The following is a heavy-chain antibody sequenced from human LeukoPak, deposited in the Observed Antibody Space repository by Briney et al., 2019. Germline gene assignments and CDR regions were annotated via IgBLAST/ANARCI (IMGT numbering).Heavy chain of an antibody. Sequence: PSGTLSLTCAVSGGSISSSNWWSWVRQPPGKGLQWIGEIYHSGSTNYNPSLKSRVTISVDTSKNQFSLKLSSVTAADTAVYYCARGRYYDYVWGSYPSRGSAFDYWGQGTLVTVSS. CDR3: ARGRYYDYVWGSYPSRGSAFDY. CDR1: GGSISSSNW. D-gene: IGHD3-16*02. V-gene: IGHV4-4*02. J-gene: IGHJ4*02. CDR2: IYHSGST.